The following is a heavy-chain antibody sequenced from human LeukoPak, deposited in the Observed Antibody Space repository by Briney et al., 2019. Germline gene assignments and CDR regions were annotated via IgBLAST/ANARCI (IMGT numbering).Heavy chain of an antibody. D-gene: IGHD3-22*01. CDR3: ARDRSYDSSGYFQGRYYYGMDV. CDR2: IKQDGSEK. V-gene: IGHV3-7*01. CDR1: GFTFSSYW. Sequence: GSLRLSCAASGFTFSSYWMSWDRQAPGKGLEWVANIKQDGSEKYYVDSVKGRFTISRDNAKNSLYLQMNSLRAEDTAVYYCARDRSYDSSGYFQGRYYYGMDVWGQGTTVTVSS. J-gene: IGHJ6*02.